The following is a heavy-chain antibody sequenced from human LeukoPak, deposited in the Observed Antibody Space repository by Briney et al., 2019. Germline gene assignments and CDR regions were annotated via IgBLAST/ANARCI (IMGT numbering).Heavy chain of an antibody. CDR3: ARVRAMERGYFDY. CDR2: ISYDGSNK. CDR1: GFTFSSYA. V-gene: IGHV3-30-3*01. D-gene: IGHD3-10*01. J-gene: IGHJ4*02. Sequence: GGSLRLSCAASGFTFSSYAMHWVRQAPGKGLEWVAAISYDGSNKYYADSVKGRFTISRDNSKNTLYLQMNSLRAEDTAVYYCARVRAMERGYFDYWGQGTLVTVSS.